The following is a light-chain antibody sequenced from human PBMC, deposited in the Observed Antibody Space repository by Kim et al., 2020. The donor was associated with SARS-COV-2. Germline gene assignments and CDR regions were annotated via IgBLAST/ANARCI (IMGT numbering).Light chain of an antibody. CDR1: SSDVGGYNY. Sequence: QSALTQPASVSGSPGQSITISCTGTSSDVGGYNYVSWYQQHPGKAPKLMLFDVSQRPSGVSNRFSGSKSGNTASLTISGLQAEDEADYRCSSYTSSRTWVFGGGTQLTVL. J-gene: IGLJ3*02. CDR3: SSYTSSRTWV. V-gene: IGLV2-14*01. CDR2: DVS.